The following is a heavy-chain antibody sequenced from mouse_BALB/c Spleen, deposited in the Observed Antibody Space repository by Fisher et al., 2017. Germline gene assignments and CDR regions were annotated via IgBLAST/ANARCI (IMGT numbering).Heavy chain of an antibody. CDR3: ARGPYGYDGYYYAMDY. J-gene: IGHJ4*01. V-gene: IGHV1-26*01. Sequence: KFKGKATLTVDKSSSTAYMELRSLTSEDSAVYYCARGPYGYDGYYYAMDYWGQGTSVTVSS. D-gene: IGHD2-2*01.